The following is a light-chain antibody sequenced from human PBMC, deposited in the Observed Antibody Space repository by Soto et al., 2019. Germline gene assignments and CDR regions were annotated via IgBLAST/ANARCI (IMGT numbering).Light chain of an antibody. CDR2: DAS. CDR3: QQRSNRPLT. J-gene: IGKJ4*01. CDR1: QSVSSY. Sequence: IVLTQSPATLSLSPGERATLSCRASQSVSSYLAWYQQKPGQAPRLLIYDASTRATGIPARFSGSGSGTDFTLTISSLEPEDFAVYYCQQRSNRPLTFGGGTKVDIK. V-gene: IGKV3-11*01.